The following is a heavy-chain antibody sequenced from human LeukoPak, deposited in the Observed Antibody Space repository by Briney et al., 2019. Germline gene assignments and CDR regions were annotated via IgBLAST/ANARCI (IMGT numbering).Heavy chain of an antibody. CDR3: ARIRDGYNDAYDI. CDR1: GGTFSNYA. D-gene: IGHD5-24*01. V-gene: IGHV1-69*06. J-gene: IGHJ3*02. CDR2: IIPIFGTA. Sequence: ASVKVSCKASGGTFSNYAISWVRQAPGQGLEWMGGIIPIFGTANYAQKFRGRVTITADKSTRTAYMELSSLRSEDTAIYYCARIRDGYNDAYDIWGQGTVVTVPS.